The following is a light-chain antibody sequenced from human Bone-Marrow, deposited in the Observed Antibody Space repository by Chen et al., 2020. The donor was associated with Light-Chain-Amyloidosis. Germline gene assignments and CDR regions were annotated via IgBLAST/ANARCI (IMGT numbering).Light chain of an antibody. V-gene: IGLV3-21*02. J-gene: IGLJ3*02. CDR2: DAS. CDR3: QVWDRSSDRPV. CDR1: NIGSTS. Sequence: SYVLTQPSSVSVAPGQTAPIACGGNNIGSTSVPWYQQPPGQAPLLGVYDASDRPSGIPERLSGSNSGNTATLTISRVEAGDEADYYCQVWDRSSDRPVVGGGTKLTVL.